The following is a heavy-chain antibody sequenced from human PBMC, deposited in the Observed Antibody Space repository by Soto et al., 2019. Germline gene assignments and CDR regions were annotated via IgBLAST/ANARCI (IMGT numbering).Heavy chain of an antibody. CDR2: IHVTGNT. CDR3: ARGPSFARQQPFDS. D-gene: IGHD6-13*01. CDR1: GGSMNNYL. V-gene: IGHV4-59*01. J-gene: IGHJ4*02. Sequence: SETLSLTCTVSGGSMNNYLWSWIRKTPGGGLQWIGYIHVTGNTYHNPSLKSPVTISVDASKTQFSLTLSSVTAADTAVYYFARGPSFARQQPFDSWGQGILVTVSS.